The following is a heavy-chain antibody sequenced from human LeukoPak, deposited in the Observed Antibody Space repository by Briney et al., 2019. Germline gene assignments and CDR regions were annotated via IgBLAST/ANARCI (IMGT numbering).Heavy chain of an antibody. J-gene: IGHJ6*03. V-gene: IGHV6-1*01. CDR3: ARTYGSNSYYYCYMDV. D-gene: IGHD4-23*01. CDR2: TYYSSKWFS. CDR1: GDTVSSTSAA. Sequence: SQTLSLTCAISGDTVSSTSAAWHWIRQSPSRGLEWLRRTYYSSKWFSDYAVSVKSRIIINPDTSRNQFSLQLNSVIPEDTAVYYCARTYGSNSYYYCYMDVWGTGTTVTVSS.